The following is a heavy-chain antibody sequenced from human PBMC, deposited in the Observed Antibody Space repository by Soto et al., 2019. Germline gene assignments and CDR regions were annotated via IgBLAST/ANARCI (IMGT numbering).Heavy chain of an antibody. CDR2: INHSGST. V-gene: IGHV4-34*01. Sequence: PSETLSLTCTVSGGSISSYYWSWIRQPPGKGLEWIGEINHSGSTNYNPSLKSRVTISVDTSKNQFSLKLSSVTAADTAVYYCARRYDGNFDYWGQGTLVTVSS. CDR3: ARRYDGNFDY. J-gene: IGHJ4*02. CDR1: GGSISSYY. D-gene: IGHD1-26*01.